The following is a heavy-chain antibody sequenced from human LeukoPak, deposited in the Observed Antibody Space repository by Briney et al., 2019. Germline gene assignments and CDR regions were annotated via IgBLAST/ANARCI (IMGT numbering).Heavy chain of an antibody. Sequence: KPSQTLSLTCTVSGGSISSGDYYWSWIRQPPGKGLEWIGYIYYSGSTNYNPSLKSRVTISVDTSKNQFSLKLSSVTAADTAVYYCARLKGYDYVWGLLDYWGQGTLVTVSS. V-gene: IGHV4-30-4*01. J-gene: IGHJ4*02. CDR1: GGSISSGDYY. D-gene: IGHD3-16*01. CDR2: IYYSGST. CDR3: ARLKGYDYVWGLLDY.